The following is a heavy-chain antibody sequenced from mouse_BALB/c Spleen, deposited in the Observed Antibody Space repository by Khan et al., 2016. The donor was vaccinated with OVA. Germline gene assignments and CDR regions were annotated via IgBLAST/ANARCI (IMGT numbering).Heavy chain of an antibody. J-gene: IGHJ3*01. CDR3: ARLAYYYNSECFAY. CDR1: GFTFSTYG. V-gene: IGHV5-6*01. Sequence: EVMLVESGGDFVRPGGSLKLSCAASGFTFSTYGMSWVRQTPDKRLEWVATINTGGAYTYYPDTVKGRFTISRDNAKNTLYLQLSSLKSEDTAIYYVARLAYYYNSECFAYWGRGTLVTVSA. D-gene: IGHD1-1*01. CDR2: INTGGAYT.